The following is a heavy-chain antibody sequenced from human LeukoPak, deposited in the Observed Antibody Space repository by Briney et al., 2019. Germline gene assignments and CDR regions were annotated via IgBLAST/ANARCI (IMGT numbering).Heavy chain of an antibody. V-gene: IGHV3-30-3*01. J-gene: IGHJ6*02. D-gene: IGHD5-18*01. CDR1: GFTFSSYA. CDR3: ARSASSYGVGEDGTFYGMDV. CDR2: ISYDGSNK. Sequence: GRSLRLSCAASGFTFSSYAMHWVRQAPGKGLEWVAVISYDGSNKYYADSVKGRFTISRDNSKNTLYLQMSSLRAEDTAVYYCARSASSYGVGEDGTFYGMDVWGQGTTVTVSS.